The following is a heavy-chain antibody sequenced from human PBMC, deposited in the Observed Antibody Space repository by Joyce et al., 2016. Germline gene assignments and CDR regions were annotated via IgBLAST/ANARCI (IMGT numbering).Heavy chain of an antibody. CDR2: ISSNSKYI. V-gene: IGHV3-21*01. Sequence: EVQLVESGGGLAKPGGSPRLSCAAAGFTFDGYSVDWVRQGPGKGLEWVASISSNSKYIYYADSVKGRFTISRDNAKNSLYLEMNRLRVEDTAVYYCAKESSKGYFFDFWGQGTLVTVSS. D-gene: IGHD2-15*01. CDR1: GFTFDGYS. CDR3: AKESSKGYFFDF. J-gene: IGHJ4*02.